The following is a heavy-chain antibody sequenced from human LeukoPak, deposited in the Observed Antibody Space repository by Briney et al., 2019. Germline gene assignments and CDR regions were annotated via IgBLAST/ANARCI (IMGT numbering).Heavy chain of an antibody. CDR1: GFTFGDYA. V-gene: IGHV3-49*03. D-gene: IGHD3-16*01. CDR3: TRDYMIPDYCYGMDV. Sequence: GGSLRLSCTASGFTFGDYAMSWFRQAPGKGLEWVGFIRSKAYGGTTEYAASVKGRFTISRDDSKSIAYLQMNSLKTEDTAVYYCTRDYMIPDYCYGMDVWGQGTTVTVSS. J-gene: IGHJ6*02. CDR2: IRSKAYGGTT.